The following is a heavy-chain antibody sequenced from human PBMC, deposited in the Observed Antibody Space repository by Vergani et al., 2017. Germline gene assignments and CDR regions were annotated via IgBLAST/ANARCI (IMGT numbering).Heavy chain of an antibody. J-gene: IGHJ6*03. CDR1: GFIFSDYY. D-gene: IGHD5-18*01. CDR3: ARCGTVLVFYYYMDV. Sequence: QVQLVASGGGLVRPGGSLRLSCAASGFIFSDYYMTWIRQTPGKGLEWLAHISDGGETKMYAESLKGRFTVSRDNTKNSLYLQMNSLRAEDTAVYYCARCGTVLVFYYYMDVLGRGTTVTVSS. V-gene: IGHV3-11*04. CDR2: ISDGGETK.